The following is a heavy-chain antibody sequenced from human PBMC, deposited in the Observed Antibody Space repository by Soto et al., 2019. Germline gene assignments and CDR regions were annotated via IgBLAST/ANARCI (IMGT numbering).Heavy chain of an antibody. D-gene: IGHD2-15*01. J-gene: IGHJ4*02. V-gene: IGHV1-24*01. CDR2: FGAYDGNT. Sequence: GASVKVSCKVSGYTITELSMHWVRQAPGKGLEWMGGFGAYDGNTNYAQKLQGRVTMTTDTSTSTAYMELRSLRSDDTAVYYCAREHCSGGSCYSSGLRHLSYFDYWGQGTLVTVSS. CDR1: GYTITELS. CDR3: AREHCSGGSCYSSGLRHLSYFDY.